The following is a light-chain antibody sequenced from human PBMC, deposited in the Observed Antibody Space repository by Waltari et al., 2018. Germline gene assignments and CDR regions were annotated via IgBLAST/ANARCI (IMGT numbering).Light chain of an antibody. CDR1: QSVSRA. CDR2: GAS. Sequence: EIVLTHSPGTLSLSLGESATVSCSASQSVSRAVAWYQQKPGPAPRLLIYGASTRAPGIPDRCSGSGSGTDFSLTISRLEPDDFAVYYCQHYLRLPVTFGQGTTVEI. J-gene: IGKJ1*01. CDR3: QHYLRLPVT. V-gene: IGKV3-20*01.